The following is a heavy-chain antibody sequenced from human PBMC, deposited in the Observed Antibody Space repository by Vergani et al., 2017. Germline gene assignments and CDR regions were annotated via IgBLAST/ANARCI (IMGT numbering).Heavy chain of an antibody. CDR2: ITSSSSPI. CDR1: GFTFSSYS. V-gene: IGHV3-48*01. CDR3: ARLYCSSTSCPRPREYGMDV. D-gene: IGHD2-2*01. J-gene: IGHJ6*02. Sequence: EVQLVESGGGLVQPGGSLRLSCAASGFTFSSYSMNWVRQAPGKGLEWVSYITSSSSPIYYADSVKGRFTISRDNAKNSLYLQMNSLRAEDTAVYYCARLYCSSTSCPRPREYGMDVWGQGTTVTVSS.